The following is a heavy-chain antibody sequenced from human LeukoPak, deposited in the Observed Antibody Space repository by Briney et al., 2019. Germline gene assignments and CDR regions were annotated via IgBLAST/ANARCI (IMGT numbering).Heavy chain of an antibody. CDR2: IYYSGGT. V-gene: IGHV4-39*07. CDR3: ARVVVVPAAVTYYYYYYMDV. CDR1: GGSISSSSYY. Sequence: SETLSLPCTVSGGSISSSSYYWGWIRQPPGKGLEWIGSIYYSGGTYYNPSLKSRVTISVDTSKNQFSLKLSSVTAADTAVYYCARVVVVPAAVTYYYYYYMDVWGKGTTVTVSS. D-gene: IGHD2-2*01. J-gene: IGHJ6*03.